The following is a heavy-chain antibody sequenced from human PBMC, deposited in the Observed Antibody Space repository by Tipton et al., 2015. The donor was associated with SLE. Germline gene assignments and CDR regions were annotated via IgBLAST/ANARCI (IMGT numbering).Heavy chain of an antibody. V-gene: IGHV4-34*01. J-gene: IGHJ4*01. CDR3: ARGGASVLIRNCYFDY. CDR2: IDHFGNT. Sequence: TLSLTCAVYGGSFSGYSWSWIRQPPGKGLEWIGEIDHFGNTNYNPSLKSRVTVSVDTSKNQFSLKLSSVTAADTAVYYCARGGASVLIRNCYFDYWGQGSLVTVSS. D-gene: IGHD2-8*01. CDR1: GGSFSGYS.